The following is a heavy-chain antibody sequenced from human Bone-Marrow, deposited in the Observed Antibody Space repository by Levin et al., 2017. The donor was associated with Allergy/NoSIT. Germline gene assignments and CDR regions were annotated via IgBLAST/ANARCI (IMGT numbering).Heavy chain of an antibody. D-gene: IGHD1-26*01. CDR1: GFFFSDHA. Sequence: PGGSLRLSCGASGFFFSDHAMNWVRQAPGKGLEWVSVITGSGDRTYYADSVKGRFSTSRDNSKKTLHLQMDSLRAEDTAVYYCAKDRNIVGTSLDYWGQGVLVTVSS. J-gene: IGHJ4*02. V-gene: IGHV3-23*01. CDR3: AKDRNIVGTSLDY. CDR2: ITGSGDRT.